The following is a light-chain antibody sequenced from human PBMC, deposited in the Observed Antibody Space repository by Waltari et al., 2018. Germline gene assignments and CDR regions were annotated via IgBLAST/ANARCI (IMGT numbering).Light chain of an antibody. CDR1: QSVTRA. CDR2: GAS. J-gene: IGKJ1*01. V-gene: IGKV3-20*01. CDR3: QHYLRLPVT. Sequence: IVLTQSPGTLSLSPGESDTLSCRTSQSVTRALAWYQQKPGQAPRLLIYGASNRATGIPDRFSGSGSGTDFSLTISSLEPEDFAVYYCQHYLRLPVTFGQGTKVEVK.